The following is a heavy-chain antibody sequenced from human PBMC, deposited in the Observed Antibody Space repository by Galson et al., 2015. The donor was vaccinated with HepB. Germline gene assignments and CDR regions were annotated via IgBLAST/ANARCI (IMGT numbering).Heavy chain of an antibody. CDR1: GGTFSSYA. D-gene: IGHD3-22*01. CDR3: ARAGYPSYYYDSSGYPFDY. V-gene: IGHV1-69*13. Sequence: SVKVSCKASGGTFSSYAISWVRQAPGQGLEWMGGIIPIFGTANYAQKFQGRVTITADESTSTAYMELSSLRSEDTAVYYCARAGYPSYYYDSSGYPFDYWGQGTLVTVSS. CDR2: IIPIFGTA. J-gene: IGHJ4*02.